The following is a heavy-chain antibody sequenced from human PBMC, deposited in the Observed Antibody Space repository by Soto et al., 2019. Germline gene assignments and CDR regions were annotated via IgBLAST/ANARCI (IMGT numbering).Heavy chain of an antibody. CDR1: GFSFDDYN. D-gene: IGHD3-3*01. Sequence: LRLSCAASGFSFDDYNIHWVRQAPGKGLEWVSLITWNGGNTYYADSVKGRFTISRDGTTESVSLQMTSLKREDTGLYYCARETLSFGSALDVWGQGTMVTVSS. V-gene: IGHV3-43*01. CDR3: ARETLSFGSALDV. CDR2: ITWNGGNT. J-gene: IGHJ6*02.